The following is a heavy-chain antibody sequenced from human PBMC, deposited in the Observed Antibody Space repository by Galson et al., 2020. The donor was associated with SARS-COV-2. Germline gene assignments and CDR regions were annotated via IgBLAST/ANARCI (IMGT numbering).Heavy chain of an antibody. Sequence: SGPTLAKPTQTLTLTCTFSGFSLSTSGMCVSWIRQPPGKALEWLALIDWDDDKYYSTSLKTRLTISKDTSKNQVVLTMTNMDPVDTATYYCARAYSGSGYRGPLDYCGQGTLVTVSS. CDR2: IDWDDDK. CDR3: ARAYSGSGYRGPLDY. CDR1: GFSLSTSGMC. J-gene: IGHJ4*02. V-gene: IGHV2-70*01. D-gene: IGHD6-13*01.